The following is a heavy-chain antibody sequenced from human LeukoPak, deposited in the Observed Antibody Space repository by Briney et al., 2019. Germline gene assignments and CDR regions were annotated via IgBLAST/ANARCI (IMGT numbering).Heavy chain of an antibody. Sequence: SETLSLTCTVSGGSISSYYWSWIRQPPGKGLEWIGFIYDSGSTNYNPSLKSRVTISVDTSKNQFSLKLRSVTAADTAVYYCARRWSRFLAGTAFDIWGQGTMVTVSS. J-gene: IGHJ3*02. D-gene: IGHD6-13*01. CDR2: IYDSGST. CDR3: ARRWSRFLAGTAFDI. V-gene: IGHV4-59*01. CDR1: GGSISSYY.